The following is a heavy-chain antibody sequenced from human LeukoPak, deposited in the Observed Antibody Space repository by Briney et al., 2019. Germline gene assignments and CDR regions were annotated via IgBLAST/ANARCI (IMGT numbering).Heavy chain of an antibody. CDR1: GGSFSGYY. D-gene: IGHD5-18*01. V-gene: IGHV4-34*01. Sequence: PSETLSLTCAVYGGSFSGYYWSWIRQPPGKGLEWIGEINRSGSTNYNPSLKSRVTISVDTSKNQFSLKLSSVTAADTAVYYCARPLGYSYGYGYWGQGTLVTVSS. CDR2: INRSGST. CDR3: ARPLGYSYGYGY. J-gene: IGHJ4*02.